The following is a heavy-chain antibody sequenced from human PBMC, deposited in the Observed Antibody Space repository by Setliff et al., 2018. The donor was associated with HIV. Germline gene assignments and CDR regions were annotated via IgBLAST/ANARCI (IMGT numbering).Heavy chain of an antibody. CDR3: ARSDGQLDPYYYYGMDV. J-gene: IGHJ6*02. Sequence: SETLSLTCTVSGGSISSYYWSWVRQPPGKGLEWIGYIYTTGSTNYNPSLKSRVTMSVDTSKHQFSLKLSSVTAADTAVYYCARSDGQLDPYYYYGMDVWGQGTTVTVSS. CDR2: IYTTGST. V-gene: IGHV4-4*09. D-gene: IGHD6-6*01. CDR1: GGSISSYY.